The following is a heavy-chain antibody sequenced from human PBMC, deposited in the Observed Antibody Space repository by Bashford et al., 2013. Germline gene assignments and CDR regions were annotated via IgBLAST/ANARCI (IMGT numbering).Heavy chain of an antibody. CDR3: AKYGDYDYVWGSYRYTGGAVY. J-gene: IGHJ4*02. V-gene: IGHV3-48*01. CDR2: INGGGSDI. Sequence: VRQAPGRGLECIAYINGGGSDIYYADSVKGRFTISRDNAKNSLYLQIDSLRVEDTAVYYCAKYGDYDYVWGSYRYTGGAVYWGQGTLVTVSS. D-gene: IGHD3-16*02.